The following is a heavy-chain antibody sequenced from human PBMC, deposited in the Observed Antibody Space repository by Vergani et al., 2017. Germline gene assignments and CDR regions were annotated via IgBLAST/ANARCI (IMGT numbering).Heavy chain of an antibody. CDR3: ATGGAGVRGYYYDSSGQEDAFDI. J-gene: IGHJ3*02. CDR1: GFTFSSYS. Sequence: EVQLVESGGGLVKPGGSLRLSCAASGFTFSSYSMNWVRQAPGKGLEWVSSISSSSSYIYYADSVKGRFTISRDNAKNSLYLQMNSLRAEDTAVYYCATGGAGVRGYYYDSSGQEDAFDIWGQGTMVTVSS. CDR2: ISSSSSYI. D-gene: IGHD3-22*01. V-gene: IGHV3-21*01.